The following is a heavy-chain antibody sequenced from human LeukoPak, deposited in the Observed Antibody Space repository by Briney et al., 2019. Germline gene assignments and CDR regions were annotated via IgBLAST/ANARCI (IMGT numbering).Heavy chain of an antibody. CDR1: GGSVSSDSYY. D-gene: IGHD1-7*01. Sequence: SETLSLTCTVSGGSVSSDSYYWSWIRQPPGKGLEWIGYIYYSGSTNYNPSLKSRVTISVDTSKNQFSLEMSSVTAADTAVYYCARVPGGGTAANWGQGTMVTVSS. CDR2: IYYSGST. V-gene: IGHV4-61*01. J-gene: IGHJ3*01. CDR3: ARVPGGGTAAN.